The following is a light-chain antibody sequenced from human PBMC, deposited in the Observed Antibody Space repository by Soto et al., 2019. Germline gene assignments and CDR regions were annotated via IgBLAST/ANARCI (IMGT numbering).Light chain of an antibody. V-gene: IGLV2-14*03. CDR1: SSDVGGYNS. Sequence: QSALTQPASVSGSPGQSITISCTGTSSDVGGYNSVSWYQHHPGKAPKLMIFDVSDRPSGVSSRFSGSKSGNTASLTISGLQAEEEADYYCSSYTTSSTPHYVFGPGTKVTVL. J-gene: IGLJ1*01. CDR3: SSYTTSSTPHYV. CDR2: DVS.